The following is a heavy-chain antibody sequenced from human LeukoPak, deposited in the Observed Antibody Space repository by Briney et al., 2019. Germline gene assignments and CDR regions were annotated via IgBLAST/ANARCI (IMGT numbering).Heavy chain of an antibody. D-gene: IGHD6-6*01. CDR1: EYTFTSYD. J-gene: IGHJ5*02. CDR2: IIPIFGTA. Sequence: GASVKVSCKASEYTFTSYDINWVRQAPGQGLEWMGGIIPIFGTANYAQKFQGRVTITADESTSTAYMELSSLRSEDTAVYYCARGRGIAARPWKNPHSRFDPWGQGTLVTVSS. CDR3: ARGRGIAARPWKNPHSRFDP. V-gene: IGHV1-69*13.